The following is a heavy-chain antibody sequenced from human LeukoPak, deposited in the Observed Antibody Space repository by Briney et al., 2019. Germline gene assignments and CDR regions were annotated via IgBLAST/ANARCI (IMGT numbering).Heavy chain of an antibody. CDR3: ARGRKITMVRGVISQPNWFDP. Sequence: PSETLSLTCAVYGGSFSGYYWSWIRQPPGKGLEWIGEINHSGSTNYNPSLKSRVTISVDTSKNQFSLKLSSVTAADTAVYYCARGRKITMVRGVISQPNWFDPWGQGTLVTVSS. CDR1: GGSFSGYY. V-gene: IGHV4-34*01. J-gene: IGHJ5*02. D-gene: IGHD3-10*01. CDR2: INHSGST.